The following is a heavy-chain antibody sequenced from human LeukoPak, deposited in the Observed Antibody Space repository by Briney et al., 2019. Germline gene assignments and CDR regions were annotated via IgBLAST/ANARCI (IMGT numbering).Heavy chain of an antibody. CDR2: ISSSSSYI. V-gene: IGHV3-21*01. Sequence: PGGSLRLSCAASGFTFSSDSMNWFRQAPGEGLEWVSSISSSSSYIYYADSVKGRFTISRDNAKNSLYLQMNSQRAEDTAVYYGARDNGSGTWYYYGMDVWGKGTTVTVSS. J-gene: IGHJ6*04. D-gene: IGHD3-10*01. CDR1: GFTFSSDS. CDR3: ARDNGSGTWYYYGMDV.